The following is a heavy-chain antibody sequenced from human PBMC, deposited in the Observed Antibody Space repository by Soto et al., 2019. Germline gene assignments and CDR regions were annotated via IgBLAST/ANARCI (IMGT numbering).Heavy chain of an antibody. CDR1: GGSISSYY. J-gene: IGHJ3*02. V-gene: IGHV4-4*07. Sequence: PSETLSLTCTVSGGSISSYYWSWIRQPAGKGLEWIGRIYTSGSTNYNPSLKSRVTMSVDTSKNQFSLKLSSVTAADTAVYYCARAIRDYDYVWGSYRWDDAFDIWGQGTMVTVS. D-gene: IGHD3-16*02. CDR2: IYTSGST. CDR3: ARAIRDYDYVWGSYRWDDAFDI.